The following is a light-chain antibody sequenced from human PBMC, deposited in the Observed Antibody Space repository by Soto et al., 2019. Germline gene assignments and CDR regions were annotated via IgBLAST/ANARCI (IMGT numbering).Light chain of an antibody. CDR1: SSDVGGYNY. V-gene: IGLV2-14*03. Sequence: QSVLTQPASVSGSPGQSITISCTGTSSDVGGYNYVCWYQQHPGKAPKLMIYDVTYRPSGVSNRFSASKSGNTASLTISGLQADDEAVYYCSSYSSTSTLVFGGGTQLTVL. CDR3: SSYSSTSTLV. J-gene: IGLJ2*01. CDR2: DVT.